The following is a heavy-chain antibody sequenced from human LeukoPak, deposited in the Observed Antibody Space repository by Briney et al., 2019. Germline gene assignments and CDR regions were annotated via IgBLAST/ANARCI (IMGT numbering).Heavy chain of an antibody. J-gene: IGHJ4*02. CDR2: INHSGST. CDR1: GGSFSGYY. D-gene: IGHD6-19*01. Sequence: PSETLSLTCAVYGGSFSGYYWSWIRQPPGKGLEWIGEINHSGSTNYNPSLKSRVTISVDTSKNQFSLKLSSVTAADTAVYYCALQFVAGGIYFDYWGQGTLVTVSS. CDR3: ALQFVAGGIYFDY. V-gene: IGHV4-34*01.